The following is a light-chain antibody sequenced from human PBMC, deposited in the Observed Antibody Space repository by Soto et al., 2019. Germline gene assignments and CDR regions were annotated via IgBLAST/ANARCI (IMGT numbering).Light chain of an antibody. Sequence: DIQMTQSPSSLSASVGDRVTITCRPSQSISTYLNWYQQIPGKAPKLLIYAASTLQSGVPSRFSGGGSGTDFTLTISSLQPEDFATYFCQQGYSNPRTFGQGTKLEIK. J-gene: IGKJ2*02. CDR2: AAS. CDR3: QQGYSNPRT. CDR1: QSISTY. V-gene: IGKV1-39*01.